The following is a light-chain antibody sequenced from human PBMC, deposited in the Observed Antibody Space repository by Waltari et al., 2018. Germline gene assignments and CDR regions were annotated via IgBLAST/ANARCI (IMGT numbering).Light chain of an antibody. Sequence: QSVLTQAPPVSGTPGQSVTISCSGTNYNIGSGPVNWYQQVPGMSPKLLIYSNDPRPSGVPDRFSGSKSGTSASLAISGLQSEDEADYYCATWDGRVNGVLFGGGTKVTVL. CDR3: ATWDGRVNGVL. CDR1: NYNIGSGP. J-gene: IGLJ2*01. CDR2: SND. V-gene: IGLV1-44*01.